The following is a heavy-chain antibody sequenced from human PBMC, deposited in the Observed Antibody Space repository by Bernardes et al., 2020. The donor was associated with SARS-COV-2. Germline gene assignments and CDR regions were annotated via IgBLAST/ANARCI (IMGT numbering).Heavy chain of an antibody. Sequence: ASVKVSCKASGYTFTGYYMHWVRQAPGQGLEWMGWINPNSGGTHYAQKFQGWVTMTRDTSISTAYMELSRLRSDDTAFYYCARGGSFTGSWYDYYYGMDVWGQGTTVTVSS. CDR1: GYTFTGYY. CDR2: INPNSGGT. V-gene: IGHV1-2*04. D-gene: IGHD6-13*01. CDR3: ARGGSFTGSWYDYYYGMDV. J-gene: IGHJ6*02.